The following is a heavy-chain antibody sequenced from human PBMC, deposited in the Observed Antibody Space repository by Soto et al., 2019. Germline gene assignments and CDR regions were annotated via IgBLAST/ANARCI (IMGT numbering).Heavy chain of an antibody. CDR1: GGSISGYY. V-gene: IGHV4-59*08. Sequence: SETLSLTCTVSGGSISGYYWSWIRQPPGKGLEWIGYVWYDGSTNYNPSLKSRVTISVDTSKNQFSLKLSSVTAADTAVYYCAREPYYYDSSGYYDSDYWGQGTLVTVSS. J-gene: IGHJ4*02. D-gene: IGHD3-22*01. CDR3: AREPYYYDSSGYYDSDY. CDR2: VWYDGST.